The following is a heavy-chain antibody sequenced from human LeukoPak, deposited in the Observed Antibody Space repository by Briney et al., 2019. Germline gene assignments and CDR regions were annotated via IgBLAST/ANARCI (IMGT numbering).Heavy chain of an antibody. V-gene: IGHV3-48*03. D-gene: IGHD6-19*01. Sequence: PGGSLRLSCAASGFMFRCYEVNWVRQAPGKGLEWVSYISTSGSTIYYADSVKGRFTISRDNAKNSLYLQMNSLRAEDTAVYYCARDAVPVDYWGQGTLVTVSS. CDR1: GFMFRCYE. J-gene: IGHJ4*02. CDR3: ARDAVPVDY. CDR2: ISTSGSTI.